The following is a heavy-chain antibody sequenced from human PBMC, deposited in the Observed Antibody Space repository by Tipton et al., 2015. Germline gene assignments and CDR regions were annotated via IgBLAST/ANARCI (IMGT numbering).Heavy chain of an antibody. D-gene: IGHD6-13*01. CDR3: ARSLFPETAGLENWFDP. CDR2: IYESGTT. Sequence: TLSLTCAVAGYSISSGFYWGWIRQPPGKDLEWIASIYESGTTYYNPSLKSRVIISVDTAKNQFSLKLSSVTAADTAVYYCARSLFPETAGLENWFDPWGQGTLVTVSS. V-gene: IGHV4-38-2*01. J-gene: IGHJ5*02. CDR1: GYSISSGFY.